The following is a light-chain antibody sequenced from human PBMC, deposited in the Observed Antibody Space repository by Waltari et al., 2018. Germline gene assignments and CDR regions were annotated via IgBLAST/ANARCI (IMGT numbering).Light chain of an antibody. J-gene: IGLJ1*01. Sequence: SALTQPPSASGSPGQSVTLPCTGTLSDVGGYYYVSWYQQHPVKFPKLLIHEINKRPAGVPDRFSGSNSGNTASLTVSGLQAEDEADYFCCSYAASKSFVFGTGTRVTVL. CDR2: EIN. V-gene: IGLV2-8*01. CDR3: CSYAASKSFV. CDR1: LSDVGGYYY.